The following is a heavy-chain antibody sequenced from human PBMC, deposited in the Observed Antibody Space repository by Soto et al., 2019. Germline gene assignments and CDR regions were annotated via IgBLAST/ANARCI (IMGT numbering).Heavy chain of an antibody. D-gene: IGHD3-3*01. CDR1: GYTFNTYG. J-gene: IGHJ5*02. V-gene: IGHV1-18*01. CDR3: ARDTHEFWTSYWFDP. Sequence: ASVKVSCKTSGYTFNTYGINWVRQAPGQGRELMGWISAYDGKTTYAEKCQGRVTLTTDTSTSTAYMELRSLRSDDTAIYYCARDTHEFWTSYWFDPWGQGTPVTVSS. CDR2: ISAYDGKT.